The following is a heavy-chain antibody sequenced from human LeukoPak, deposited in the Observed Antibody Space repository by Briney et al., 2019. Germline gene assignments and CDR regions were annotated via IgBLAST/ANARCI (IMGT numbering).Heavy chain of an antibody. V-gene: IGHV4-30-4*08. D-gene: IGHD3-3*01. J-gene: IGHJ4*02. CDR2: IYYSGST. Sequence: SETLSLTCTVSGGSISSGDYYWSWIRQPPGKGLEWIGYIYYSGSTYYNPSLKGRVTISVDTSKNQFSLKLSSVTAADTAVYDCARVDLWSGYSPFDYWGQGTLVTVSS. CDR1: GGSISSGDYY. CDR3: ARVDLWSGYSPFDY.